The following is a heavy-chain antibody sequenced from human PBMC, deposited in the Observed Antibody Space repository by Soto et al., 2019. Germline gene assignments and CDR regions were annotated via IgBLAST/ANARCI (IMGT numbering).Heavy chain of an antibody. CDR1: GFTFSNAW. J-gene: IGHJ6*02. V-gene: IGHV3-15*07. CDR2: IKSKTDGGTT. Sequence: PGGSLRLSCAASGFTFSNAWMNWVRPAPGKGLEWVGRIKSKTDGGTTDYAAPVKGRFTISRDDSKNTLYLQMNSLKTEDTAVYYCTTGITIFGVADYYYYGMDVWGQGTTVTDSS. CDR3: TTGITIFGVADYYYYGMDV. D-gene: IGHD3-3*01.